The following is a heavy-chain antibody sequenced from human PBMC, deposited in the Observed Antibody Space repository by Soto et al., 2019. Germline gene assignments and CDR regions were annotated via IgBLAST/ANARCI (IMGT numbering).Heavy chain of an antibody. J-gene: IGHJ4*02. CDR2: IYYSGST. V-gene: IGHV4-61*01. Sequence: PSETLSLTCTVSGGSVSMGSYYWSWIRQPPGKGLEWIGYIYYSGSTNYNPSLKSRVTISVDTSKNQFSLKLSSVTAADTAVYYCARRDGYNWKYFDYWGQGTLVTVSS. D-gene: IGHD1-1*01. CDR3: ARRDGYNWKYFDY. CDR1: GGSVSMGSYY.